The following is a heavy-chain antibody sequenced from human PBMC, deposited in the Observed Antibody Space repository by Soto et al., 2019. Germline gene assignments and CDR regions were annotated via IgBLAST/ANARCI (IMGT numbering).Heavy chain of an antibody. CDR3: ARGRRADTMIVVVGRAFDI. CDR2: ISSSSSYI. V-gene: IGHV3-21*01. CDR1: GFTFSSYS. J-gene: IGHJ3*02. Sequence: EVQLVESGGGLVKPGGSLRLSCAASGFTFSSYSMNWVRQAPGKGLEWVSSISSSSSYIYYADSVKGRFTISRDNAKNSLYLQMNSLRAEDTAVYYCARGRRADTMIVVVGRAFDIWGQGTMVTVSS. D-gene: IGHD3-22*01.